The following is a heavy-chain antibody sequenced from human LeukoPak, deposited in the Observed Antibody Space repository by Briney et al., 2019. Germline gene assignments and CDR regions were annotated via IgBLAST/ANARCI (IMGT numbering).Heavy chain of an antibody. D-gene: IGHD3-3*01. J-gene: IGHJ4*02. CDR1: GGSISSYY. CDR2: IYTSGST. Sequence: SETLSLTCTVSGGSISSYYWSWIRQPAGKGLEWIGRIYTSGSTNYNPSLKSRVTISVDTSKNQFSLKLSSVTAADTAVYYCAVTYYDFWSGYFYFDYWGQGTLVTVSS. CDR3: AVTYYDFWSGYFYFDY. V-gene: IGHV4-4*07.